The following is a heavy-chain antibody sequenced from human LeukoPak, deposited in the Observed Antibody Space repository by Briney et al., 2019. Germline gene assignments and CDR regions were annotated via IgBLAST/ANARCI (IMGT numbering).Heavy chain of an antibody. J-gene: IGHJ6*02. V-gene: IGHV4-31*03. D-gene: IGHD6-6*01. CDR1: GGSISSGGYY. Sequence: SQTLSLTCTVSGGSISSGGYYWSWIRQHPGKGLEWIGYIYYSGSTYYNPSLKSRVTTSVDTSKNQFSLKLSSVTAADTAVYYCASQVTSIAAGMDVWGQGTMVTVSS. CDR2: IYYSGST. CDR3: ASQVTSIAAGMDV.